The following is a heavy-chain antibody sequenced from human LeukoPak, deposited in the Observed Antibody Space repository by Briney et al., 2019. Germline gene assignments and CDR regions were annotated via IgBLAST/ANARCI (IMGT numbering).Heavy chain of an antibody. CDR3: AKDRPLVVVPAAIPS. V-gene: IGHV3-23*01. Sequence: GGSLRLSCAASGFTFSSHAMSWVRQAPGKGLEWVSAISGSGGSTYYADSVKGRFTISRDNSKNTLYLRMNSLRAEDTAVYYCAKDRPLVVVPAAIPSWGQGTLVTVSS. D-gene: IGHD2-2*01. CDR2: ISGSGGST. J-gene: IGHJ4*02. CDR1: GFTFSSHA.